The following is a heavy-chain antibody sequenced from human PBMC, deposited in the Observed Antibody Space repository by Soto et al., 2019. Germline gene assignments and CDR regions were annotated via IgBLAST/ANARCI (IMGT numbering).Heavy chain of an antibody. CDR1: GFTFSSYW. CDR3: ARSFYLDAFDI. CDR2: INSDGSST. J-gene: IGHJ3*02. V-gene: IGHV3-74*01. Sequence: GGSLRLSCAASGFTFSSYWMHWVRQAPGKGLVWVSRINSDGSSTSYADSVKGRFTISRDNAKNTLYLQMNSLRAEDTAVYYCARSFYLDAFDIWGQGTMVTVSS.